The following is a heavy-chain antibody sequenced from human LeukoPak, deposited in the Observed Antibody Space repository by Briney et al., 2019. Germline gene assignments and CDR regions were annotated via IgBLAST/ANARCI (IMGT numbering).Heavy chain of an antibody. D-gene: IGHD2/OR15-2a*01. Sequence: SETLSLTCTVSGGSISSYYWSWIRQPAGKGLEWIGRIHISGSTNYNPSLKSRVTMSVDTSKNQFSLRLSSVTAADTAVYYCAREWTFPAVNDYWGQGTLVTVSS. CDR2: IHISGST. J-gene: IGHJ4*02. CDR1: GGSISSYY. V-gene: IGHV4-4*07. CDR3: AREWTFPAVNDY.